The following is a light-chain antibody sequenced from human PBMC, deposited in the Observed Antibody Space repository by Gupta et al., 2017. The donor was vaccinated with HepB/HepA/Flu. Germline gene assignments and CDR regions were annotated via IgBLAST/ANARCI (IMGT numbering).Light chain of an antibody. J-gene: IGLJ2*01. CDR1: TSNIVNNA. Sequence: QSVLTQPPSVSEAPGRRVTISCSGRTSNIVNNAVNWYQQLPGKAPKLLIYYDDLLASGVSDRFSGSKSGTSASLAISGLQSEDEADYYCAVWDDALNVVVFGGGTKLTVL. CDR2: YDD. V-gene: IGLV1-36*01. CDR3: AVWDDALNVVV.